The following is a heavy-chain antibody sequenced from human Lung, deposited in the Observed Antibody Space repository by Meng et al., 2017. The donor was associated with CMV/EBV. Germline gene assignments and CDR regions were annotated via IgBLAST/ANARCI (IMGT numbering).Heavy chain of an antibody. CDR2: INHGGTT. CDR1: GGFFTGYD. V-gene: IGHV4-34*01. CDR3: GRGRKPDY. Sequence: TLSPTCGVYGGFFTGYDWTWIRQFPGKGLEWIGHINHGGTTNYNPSLKRRLTLSIDTSKNQFSLRLSSVTATDTAIYYCGRGRKPDYWGQGTLVTVSS. J-gene: IGHJ4*02.